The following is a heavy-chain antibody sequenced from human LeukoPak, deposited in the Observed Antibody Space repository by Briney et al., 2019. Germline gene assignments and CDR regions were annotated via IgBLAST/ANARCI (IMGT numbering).Heavy chain of an antibody. V-gene: IGHV4-34*01. D-gene: IGHD6-13*01. CDR1: GGSFSGYY. CDR3: ARNRVMAAAGTDFDY. J-gene: IGHJ4*02. CDR2: INHSGST. Sequence: SETLSLTCAVYGGSFSGYYWSWIRQPPGKGLEWIGEINHSGSTNYNPSLKSRVTISVDTSKNQFSLKLSSVTAADTAVYYCARNRVMAAAGTDFDYWGQGTLVTVSS.